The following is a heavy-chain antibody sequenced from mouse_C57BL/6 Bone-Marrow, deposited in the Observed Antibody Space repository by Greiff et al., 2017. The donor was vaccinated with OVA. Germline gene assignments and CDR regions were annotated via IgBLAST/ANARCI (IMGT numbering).Heavy chain of an antibody. J-gene: IGHJ3*01. CDR1: GYTFTDYY. V-gene: IGHV1-76*01. D-gene: IGHD2-1*01. Sequence: VQLQQSGAELVRPGASVKLSCKASGYTFTDYYINWVKQRPGQGLEWIARIYPGSGNTYYNEKFKGKATLTAEKSSSTAYMQLSSLTSEDSAVYFCARSDGNSAWFAYWGQGTLVTVSA. CDR3: ARSDGNSAWFAY. CDR2: IYPGSGNT.